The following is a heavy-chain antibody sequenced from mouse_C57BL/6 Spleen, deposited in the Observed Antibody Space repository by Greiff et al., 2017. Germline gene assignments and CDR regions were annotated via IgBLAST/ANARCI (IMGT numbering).Heavy chain of an antibody. CDR1: GFSLTSYG. V-gene: IGHV2-6*03. J-gene: IGHJ4*01. CDR2: IWSDGST. Sequence: QVQLKESGPGLVAPSQSLSITCTVSGFSLTSYGVHWVRQPPGKGLEWLVVIWSDGSTTYNPAPKSRLSISKDNSKSQVFLKMNSLQTDDTAMYYCARGGQLRLNGMDYWGQGTSVTVSS. D-gene: IGHD3-2*02. CDR3: ARGGQLRLNGMDY.